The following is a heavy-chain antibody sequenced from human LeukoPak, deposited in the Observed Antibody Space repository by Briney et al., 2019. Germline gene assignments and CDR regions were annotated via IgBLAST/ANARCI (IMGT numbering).Heavy chain of an antibody. J-gene: IGHJ4*02. CDR3: AKGSGAVAATLFDY. D-gene: IGHD6-19*01. V-gene: IGHV3-23*01. CDR2: ISGSGGST. CDR1: GFTFNFYA. Sequence: GGSLRLSCAASGFTFNFYAMSWVRQAPGKGLEWVSSISGSGGSTYYADSVKGRLTISRDNSKNTLYLQMNSLRAEDTAVYYCAKGSGAVAATLFDYWGQGTLVTVSS.